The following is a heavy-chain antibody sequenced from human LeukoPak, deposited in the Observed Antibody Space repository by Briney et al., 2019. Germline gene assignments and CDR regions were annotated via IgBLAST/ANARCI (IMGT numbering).Heavy chain of an antibody. CDR2: IKSKTDGGTT. J-gene: IGHJ4*02. Sequence: GGSLRLSCAASGFTFSNAWMSWVRQAPGKGLEWVGRIKSKTDGGTTGYAAPVKGRFTISRDDSRNTLYLQMNSLKTEDTAVYYCTTLSGSYSPDYWGQGTLVTVSS. D-gene: IGHD1-26*01. CDR3: TTLSGSYSPDY. V-gene: IGHV3-15*01. CDR1: GFTFSNAW.